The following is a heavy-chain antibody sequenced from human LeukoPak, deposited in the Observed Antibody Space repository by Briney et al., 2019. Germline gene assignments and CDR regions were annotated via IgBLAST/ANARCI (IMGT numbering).Heavy chain of an antibody. J-gene: IGHJ3*02. CDR2: IYHSGST. D-gene: IGHD3-22*01. CDR3: ARGPYSYDSSGAFDI. V-gene: IGHV4-4*02. Sequence: SETLSLTCAVSGGSISSSNWWSWVRRPPGKGLEWIGEIYHSGSTNYNPSLKSRVTISVDTSRNQFSLKLSSVTAADTAVYFCARGPYSYDSSGAFDIWGQGTMVTVSS. CDR1: GGSISSSNW.